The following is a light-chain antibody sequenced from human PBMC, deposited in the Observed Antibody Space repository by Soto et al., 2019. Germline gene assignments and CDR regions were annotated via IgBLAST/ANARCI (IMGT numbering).Light chain of an antibody. J-gene: IGKJ3*01. CDR2: DAS. V-gene: IGKV3-11*01. CDR3: QHRNTWPRRFT. CDR1: QSVTSF. Sequence: EIVLTQSPATLSLSPGERATLSCWASQSVTSFLAWYQQKPGQAPRLLIYDASKRATGIPARLSGGGYGTDFNHTINRLEPEDFALYCCQHRNTWPRRFTFGPGSKVYVK.